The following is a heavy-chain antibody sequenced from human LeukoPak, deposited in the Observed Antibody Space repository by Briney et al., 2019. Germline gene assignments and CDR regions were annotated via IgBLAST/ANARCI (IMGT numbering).Heavy chain of an antibody. V-gene: IGHV3-21*01. Sequence: GGSLRLSCAASGFTFSSYSMNWVRQAPGKGLDWVSSISSSSSYIYYADSVKGRFTISRDNAKNSLYLQMNSLRAEDTAVYYCARGRNNAFDIWGQGTMVTVSS. CDR2: ISSSSSYI. D-gene: IGHD1-14*01. J-gene: IGHJ3*02. CDR3: ARGRNNAFDI. CDR1: GFTFSSYS.